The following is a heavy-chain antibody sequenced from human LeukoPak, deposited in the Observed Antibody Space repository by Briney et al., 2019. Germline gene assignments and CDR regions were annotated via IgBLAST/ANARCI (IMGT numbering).Heavy chain of an antibody. J-gene: IGHJ6*04. V-gene: IGHV3-7*01. D-gene: IGHD5-12*01. CDR1: GFTFSSWW. Sequence: PGGSLRLSCAVSGFTFSSWWMTWVRQAPGKGLEWVANIKQDGSEKNYVDSVKGRFTISRDNANNSRDLQMNRLRAEDKAVYYCAGDHIGMDVWGKGTTVTVSS. CDR2: IKQDGSEK. CDR3: AGDHIGMDV.